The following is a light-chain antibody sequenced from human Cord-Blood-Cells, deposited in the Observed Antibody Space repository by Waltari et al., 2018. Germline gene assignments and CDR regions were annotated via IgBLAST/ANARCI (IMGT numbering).Light chain of an antibody. CDR1: SSDVGSSNL. J-gene: IGLJ1*01. CDR2: EGS. V-gene: IGLV2-23*01. Sequence: HSALTQPASVSGSPGQSITISCTGTSSDVGSSNLVSWYQQHPGKAPKLMIYEGSKRPSGVSNRFSGSKSGNTASLTIAGLQAEDEADYYCCSYAGSSTYVFGTGTKVTVL. CDR3: CSYAGSSTYV.